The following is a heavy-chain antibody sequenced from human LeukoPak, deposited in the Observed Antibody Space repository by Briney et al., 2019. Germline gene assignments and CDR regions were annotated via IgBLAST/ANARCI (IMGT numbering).Heavy chain of an antibody. Sequence: GESLKISCKASGYPFTSYWIGWLRQMPGKGLEWMGIIFPHDSSIKYSPSFQGQVTISADKSISTAYLKWTSLKASDTAMYYCARHLRGDDYRHLDYWGQGTLVSVSS. J-gene: IGHJ4*02. CDR1: GYPFTSYW. D-gene: IGHD5-24*01. CDR2: IFPHDSSI. CDR3: ARHLRGDDYRHLDY. V-gene: IGHV5-51*01.